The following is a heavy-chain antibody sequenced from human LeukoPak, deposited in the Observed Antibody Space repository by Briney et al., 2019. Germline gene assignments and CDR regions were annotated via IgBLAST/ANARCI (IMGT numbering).Heavy chain of an antibody. J-gene: IGHJ4*02. D-gene: IGHD5-12*01. CDR2: IRRDGNNK. Sequence: GGSLRLSCAASGFTFSSYNMHWVRQPPGKGLEWVAFIRRDGNNKYYADSVKGRFTISRDNSKNTLFLQMNSLRAEDTAVYYCAKDFGYGVDYWGQGTLVTVSS. CDR1: GFTFSSYN. V-gene: IGHV3-30*02. CDR3: AKDFGYGVDY.